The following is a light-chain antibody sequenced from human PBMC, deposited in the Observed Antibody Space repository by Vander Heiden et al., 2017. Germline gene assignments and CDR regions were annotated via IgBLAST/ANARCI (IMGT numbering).Light chain of an antibody. CDR1: SSDVGGYNY. V-gene: IGLV2-14*01. CDR2: EVS. Sequence: QSALTPPASVSGSPGQSITISCTAASSDVGGYNYVSWYQQYPGTAPKLMIYEVSNRPSGVSNRFSGSRSGNTASLTISGLQAEDEADYYCRSYTNRNTLVVFGTGTKVTVL. J-gene: IGLJ1*01. CDR3: RSYTNRNTLVV.